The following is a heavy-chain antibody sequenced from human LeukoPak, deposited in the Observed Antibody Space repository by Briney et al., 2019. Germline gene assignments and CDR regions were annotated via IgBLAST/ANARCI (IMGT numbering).Heavy chain of an antibody. J-gene: IGHJ1*01. V-gene: IGHV4-39*07. D-gene: IGHD6-13*01. Sequence: SETLSLTCTVSGGSISSSSYYWGWIRQPPGKGLEWIGSIYYSGSTYYNPSLKSRATISVDTSKNQFSLKLSSVTAADTAVYYCARLGGSSWYSRYFQHWGQGTLVTVSS. CDR1: GGSISSSSYY. CDR2: IYYSGST. CDR3: ARLGGSSWYSRYFQH.